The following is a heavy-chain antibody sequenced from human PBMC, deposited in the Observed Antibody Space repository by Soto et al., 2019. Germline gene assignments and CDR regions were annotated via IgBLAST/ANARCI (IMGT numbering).Heavy chain of an antibody. V-gene: IGHV4-31*11. D-gene: IGHD1-1*01. J-gene: IGHJ4*02. CDR2: IYYSGST. Sequence: SDTLSLTCAVYGGSFSGYYWSWIRQHPGKGLEWIGYIYYSGSTYYNPSLKSRVTISVDTSKNQFSLKLSSVTAADTAVYYCARWPQLEPRFDYWGQGTLVTVSS. CDR3: ARWPQLEPRFDY. CDR1: GGSFSGYY.